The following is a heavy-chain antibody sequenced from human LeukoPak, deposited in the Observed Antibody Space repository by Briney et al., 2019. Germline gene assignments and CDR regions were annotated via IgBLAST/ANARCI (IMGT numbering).Heavy chain of an antibody. J-gene: IGHJ4*02. CDR1: GGSINNYY. D-gene: IGHD5-24*01. CDR3: ARGEMATIFL. V-gene: IGHV4-59*01. Sequence: SETLSLTCTVSGGSINNYYWTWIRQPPGKGLEWIGYIYYSGSTNYNPSLKSRVTISIDPSKSQFSLKLNSVTAADTAVYFCARGEMATIFLGGQGTLVTVSS. CDR2: IYYSGST.